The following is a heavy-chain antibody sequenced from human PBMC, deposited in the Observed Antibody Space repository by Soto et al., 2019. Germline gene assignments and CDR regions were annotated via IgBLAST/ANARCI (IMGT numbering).Heavy chain of an antibody. D-gene: IGHD7-27*01. V-gene: IGHV4-30-2*01. CDR2: IYHSGST. J-gene: IGHJ3*02. CDR1: GGSISSGGYS. Sequence: QLQLQESGSGLVKPSQTLSLTCAVSGGSISSGGYSWSWIRQPPGKGLEWIGYIYHSGSTYYNPSLKSRVTISVDRSKTQFSLKLSSVTAADTAVYYCARDHLGAYHAFDIWGQGTMVTVSS. CDR3: ARDHLGAYHAFDI.